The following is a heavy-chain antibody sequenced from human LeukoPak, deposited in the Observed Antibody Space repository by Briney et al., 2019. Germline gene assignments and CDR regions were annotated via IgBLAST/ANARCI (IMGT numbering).Heavy chain of an antibody. CDR1: GGSISSGDYY. D-gene: IGHD2-2*01. J-gene: IGHJ4*02. V-gene: IGHV4-30-4*08. CDR3: ARVRVVVPADPAIYFDY. CDR2: IYYSGST. Sequence: PSETLSLTCTVSGGSISSGDYYWSWIRQPPGKGLEWIGYIYYSGSTYYNPSLKSRVTISVDTSKNQFSLKLSSVTAADTAVYYCARVRVVVPADPAIYFDYWGQGTLVTVSS.